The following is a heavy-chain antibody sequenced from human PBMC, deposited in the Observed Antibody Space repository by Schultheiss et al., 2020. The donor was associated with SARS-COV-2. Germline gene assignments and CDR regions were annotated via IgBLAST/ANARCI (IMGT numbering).Heavy chain of an antibody. CDR2: INHSGST. V-gene: IGHV4-34*01. J-gene: IGHJ6*02. D-gene: IGHD5-18*01. CDR1: GGSFSGYY. Sequence: SETLSLTCAVYGGSFSGYYWSWIRQPPGKGLEWIGEINHSGSTNYNPSLKSRVTISVDTSKNQFSLKLSSVTAADTAVYYCARGSGYSYGYYYYYGMDVWGQGTTVTVSS. CDR3: ARGSGYSYGYYYYYGMDV.